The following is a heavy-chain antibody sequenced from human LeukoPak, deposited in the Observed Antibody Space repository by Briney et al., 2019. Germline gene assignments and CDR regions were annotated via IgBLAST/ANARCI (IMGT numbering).Heavy chain of an antibody. CDR1: GGSISSSSDY. J-gene: IGHJ5*02. Sequence: SETLSLTCTVSGGSISSSSDYWSWIRQPPGKGLEWIGNIGNINYSGSTYYNPSLKSRVTISVDTSKNQFSLKLSSVTAADTAVYYCARVLAYYGSGSYYNVRERFDPWGQGTLVTVSS. D-gene: IGHD3-10*01. V-gene: IGHV4-39*07. CDR3: ARVLAYYGSGSYYNVRERFDP. CDR2: IGNINYSGST.